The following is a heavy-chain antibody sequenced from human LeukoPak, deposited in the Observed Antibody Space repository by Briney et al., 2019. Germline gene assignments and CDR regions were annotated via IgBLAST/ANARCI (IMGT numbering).Heavy chain of an antibody. Sequence: ASVNVSCKASGYTFTSYGISWVRQAPGQGREWMGLISAYNGNTNYAQKLQGRVTMTTDTSTSTAYMELRSLRSDDTEVYYCASTTYCGGDCSPIQNWFDPWGQGTLVTVSS. V-gene: IGHV1-18*01. CDR2: ISAYNGNT. D-gene: IGHD2-21*02. CDR3: ASTTYCGGDCSPIQNWFDP. CDR1: GYTFTSYG. J-gene: IGHJ5*02.